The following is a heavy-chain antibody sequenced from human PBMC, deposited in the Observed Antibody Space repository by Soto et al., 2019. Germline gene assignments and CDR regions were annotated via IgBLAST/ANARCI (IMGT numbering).Heavy chain of an antibody. D-gene: IGHD6-19*01. CDR2: ISGGVGTT. V-gene: IGHV3-23*01. CDR3: AKQAGYSSDPFDY. J-gene: IGHJ4*02. Sequence: PGGSLRLSCAASGFTFSYYAMSWVRQTPGTGLEWVSGISGGVGTTYYAASVEGRFTISRDNSKNTLYLQINSLRAEDTAVYYCAKQAGYSSDPFDYWGQGTRVTFSS. CDR1: GFTFSYYA.